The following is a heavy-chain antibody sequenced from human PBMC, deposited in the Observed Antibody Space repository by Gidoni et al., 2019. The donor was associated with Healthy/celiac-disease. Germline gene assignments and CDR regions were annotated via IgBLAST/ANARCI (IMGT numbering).Heavy chain of an antibody. CDR2: IYYSGST. V-gene: IGHV4-39*01. J-gene: IGHJ6*02. D-gene: IGHD6-19*01. Sequence: QLQLQESGPGLVKPSETLSLTCTVSGGSISSSSYYWGWIRQPPGKGLEWIGSIYYSGSTYYNPSLKSRVTISVDTSKNQFSLKLSSVTAADTAVYYCARTYSSGWYQAYYYYGMDVWGQGTTVTVSS. CDR1: GGSISSSSYY. CDR3: ARTYSSGWYQAYYYYGMDV.